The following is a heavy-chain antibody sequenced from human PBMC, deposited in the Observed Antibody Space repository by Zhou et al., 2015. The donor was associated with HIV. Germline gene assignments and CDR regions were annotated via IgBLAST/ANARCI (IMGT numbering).Heavy chain of an antibody. CDR1: GGTFSGSD. Sequence: QVQLVQSGTEVKKPGSSVKVSCKASGGTFSGSDISWVRQAPGQGLEWMGGIIPMFDIENHAQKFRGRLTITADKSTSTAYMQLSSLRSEDAAVYYCASVELRFLEWLFIAHSHYYYGMDVWGQGTTVTVSS. V-gene: IGHV1-69*17. CDR2: IIPMFDIE. D-gene: IGHD3-3*01. CDR3: ASVELRFLEWLFIAHSHYYYGMDV. J-gene: IGHJ6*02.